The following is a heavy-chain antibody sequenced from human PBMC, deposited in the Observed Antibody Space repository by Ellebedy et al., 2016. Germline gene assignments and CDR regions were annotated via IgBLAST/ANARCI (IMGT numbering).Heavy chain of an antibody. CDR2: IYYSGST. CDR1: GGSVSSGSYY. CDR3: ARDFPSLYGSGYGMDV. V-gene: IGHV4-61*01. D-gene: IGHD3-10*01. J-gene: IGHJ6*02. Sequence: SETLSLXXTVSGGSVSSGSYYWSWIRQPPGKGLEWIGYIYYSGSTNYNPSLKSRVTISVDTSKNQFSLKLSSVTAADPAVYYCARDFPSLYGSGYGMDVWGQGTTVTVSS.